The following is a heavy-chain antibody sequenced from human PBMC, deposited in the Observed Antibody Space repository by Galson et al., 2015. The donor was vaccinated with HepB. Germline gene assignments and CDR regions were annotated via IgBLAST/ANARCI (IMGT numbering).Heavy chain of an antibody. J-gene: IGHJ3*01. Sequence: SVKVSCKASGYSFTTYGIAWVRQAPGQGLQWMGWISGYNGNTNYGQRFQGRVSMTIDSPTTTAHMELRRLTSDDTAVYYCARDLAAETTDAYDVWGQGTMVTVSS. CDR1: GYSFTTYG. D-gene: IGHD6-13*01. CDR2: ISGYNGNT. CDR3: ARDLAAETTDAYDV. V-gene: IGHV1-18*04.